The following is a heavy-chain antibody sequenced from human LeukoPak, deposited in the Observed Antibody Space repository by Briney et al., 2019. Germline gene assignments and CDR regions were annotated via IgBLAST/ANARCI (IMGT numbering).Heavy chain of an antibody. CDR3: ARSYWTGYHHLDF. Sequence: PSETLSLTCTVSGGSISSNYWSWIRQPAGKGLEWIGRISTSGSTNYNPSLKSRLTISVDKSKNQFSLKLSSVTAADTAVYYCARSYWTGYHHLDFWGQGTLVTVSS. V-gene: IGHV4-4*07. CDR1: GGSISSNY. D-gene: IGHD3/OR15-3a*01. J-gene: IGHJ4*02. CDR2: ISTSGST.